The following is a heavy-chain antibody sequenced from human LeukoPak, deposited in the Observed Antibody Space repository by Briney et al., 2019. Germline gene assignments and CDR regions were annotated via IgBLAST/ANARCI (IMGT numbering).Heavy chain of an antibody. D-gene: IGHD4-23*01. Sequence: GSLRLSCAASGFTVSSNYMSWVRQAPGKGLEWVSVIYSGGSTYYADSVKGRFTISRDNSKNTLYLQMNSLRAEDTAVYYCARDRDYGGNELDYWGQGTLVTVSS. CDR1: GFTVSSNY. V-gene: IGHV3-53*01. J-gene: IGHJ4*02. CDR2: IYSGGST. CDR3: ARDRDYGGNELDY.